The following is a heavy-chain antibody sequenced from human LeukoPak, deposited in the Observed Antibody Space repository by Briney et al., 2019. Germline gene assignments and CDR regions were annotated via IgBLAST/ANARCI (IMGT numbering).Heavy chain of an antibody. CDR3: AMAKYYYDRNCFDP. J-gene: IGHJ5*02. V-gene: IGHV4-34*01. Sequence: ASDTVSLLCAVYGGFFNHYYWMWIRQPPGKALEWIGEINNSGSTNYNPSLKSRVTISMDTSKNQFSLKLTSVTAADTAVYYCAMAKYYYDRNCFDPWGQGTLVTVSS. CDR1: GGFFNHYY. D-gene: IGHD3-22*01. CDR2: INNSGST.